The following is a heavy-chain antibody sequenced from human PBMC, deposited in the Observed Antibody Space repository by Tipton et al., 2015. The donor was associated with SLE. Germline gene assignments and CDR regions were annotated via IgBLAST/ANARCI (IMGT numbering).Heavy chain of an antibody. CDR2: IYYSGST. CDR3: ARSFSSTAYYMDV. D-gene: IGHD2-2*01. CDR1: TFDDYA. V-gene: IGHV4-30-4*07. Sequence: TFDDYAMHWVRQAPGKGLEWIGYIYYSGSTYYNPSLKSRVTISVDTSKNQFSLKLSSVTAADTAVYYCARSFSSTAYYMDVWGKGTTVTVSS. J-gene: IGHJ6*03.